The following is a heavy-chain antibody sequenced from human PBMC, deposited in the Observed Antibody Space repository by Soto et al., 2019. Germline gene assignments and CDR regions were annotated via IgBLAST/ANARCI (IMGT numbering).Heavy chain of an antibody. Sequence: ASVKVSCKASGYTFTSYDISWVRQATGQGLEWMGWMNPNNGNTDYAPKFQGRVTMTMNTSIGTAYMELSSLRSEDTAVYYCARSPRNYYALGSYSYFRHWGQGTMVTVSS. D-gene: IGHD3-10*01. CDR3: ARSPRNYYALGSYSYFRH. CDR1: GYTFTSYD. CDR2: MNPNNGNT. J-gene: IGHJ1*01. V-gene: IGHV1-8*01.